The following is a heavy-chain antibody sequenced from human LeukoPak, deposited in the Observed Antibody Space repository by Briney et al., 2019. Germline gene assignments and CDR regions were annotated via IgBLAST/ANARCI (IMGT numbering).Heavy chain of an antibody. J-gene: IGHJ4*02. D-gene: IGHD2-21*02. Sequence: GGSLRLSCAASGFTFSSYGMHWVRQAPGKGLEWVAVISYDGSNKYYADSVKGRFTISRDNSKNTLYLQMNSLRAEDTAVYYCAKDLTYCGGDCRDYWGQGTLVTVPS. V-gene: IGHV3-30*18. CDR2: ISYDGSNK. CDR1: GFTFSSYG. CDR3: AKDLTYCGGDCRDY.